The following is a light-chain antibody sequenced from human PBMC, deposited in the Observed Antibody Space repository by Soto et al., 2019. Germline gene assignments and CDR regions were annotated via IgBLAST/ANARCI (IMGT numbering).Light chain of an antibody. CDR1: SSDVGAYNH. Sequence: QSALPQPASVSGSPGQSITISCTGTSSDVGAYNHVSWYQHHPGKAPKLMIYDVSSRPSGVSNRFSGSKSGNTASLTISGLQAEDDTDYYCCSYTTSTTYVFGTGTKLTVL. CDR3: CSYTTSTTYV. V-gene: IGLV2-14*03. J-gene: IGLJ1*01. CDR2: DVS.